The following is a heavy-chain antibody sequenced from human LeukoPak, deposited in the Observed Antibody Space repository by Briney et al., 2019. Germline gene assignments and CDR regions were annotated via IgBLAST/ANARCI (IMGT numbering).Heavy chain of an antibody. CDR1: GFTFSSYG. CDR2: ISYDGSNK. J-gene: IGHJ4*02. CDR3: AKDYSGYGSDYFDY. V-gene: IGHV3-30*18. D-gene: IGHD5-12*01. Sequence: GGSLRLSCAASGFTFSSYGMHWVRQAPGKGLEWVAVISYDGSNKYYADSVKGRFTISRDNSKNTLYLQMNSLRAEDTAVYYCAKDYSGYGSDYFDYWGQGTLVTVSS.